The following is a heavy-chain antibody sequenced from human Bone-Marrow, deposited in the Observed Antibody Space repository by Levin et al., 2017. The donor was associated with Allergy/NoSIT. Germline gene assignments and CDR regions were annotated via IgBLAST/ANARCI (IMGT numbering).Heavy chain of an antibody. D-gene: IGHD1-14*01. CDR3: SKGTEPLRATGYYCDR. V-gene: IGHV4-4*02. CDR1: GGSISGGHW. J-gene: IGHJ4*02. CDR2: IYHSGST. Sequence: SETLSLTCAVSGGSISGGHWWSWVRQPPGKGLEWIGEIYHSGSTNYNPSLKSRVTISVDKSKNQFSLKLSSVTAADGAVYYCSKGTEPLRATGYYCDRWGQGTLVTVSS.